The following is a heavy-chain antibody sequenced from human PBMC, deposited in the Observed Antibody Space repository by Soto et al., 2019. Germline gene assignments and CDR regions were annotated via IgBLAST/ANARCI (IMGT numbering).Heavy chain of an antibody. Sequence: QVQLVQSGAEVKKPGSSVKVSCKASGGTFSSYAISWVRQAPGQGLEWMGGIIPIFGTANYAQKFQGRVTXXADESTSTAYMELSSLSSADTAVYYCSRGGEQWLVQDWFDPWGPGTLVTVSS. CDR1: GGTFSSYA. V-gene: IGHV1-69*12. J-gene: IGHJ5*02. CDR3: SRGGEQWLVQDWFDP. CDR2: IIPIFGTA. D-gene: IGHD6-19*01.